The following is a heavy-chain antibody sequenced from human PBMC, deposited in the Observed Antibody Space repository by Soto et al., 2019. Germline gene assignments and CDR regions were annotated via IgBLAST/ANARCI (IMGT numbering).Heavy chain of an antibody. D-gene: IGHD3-22*01. CDR3: ARRRYYYDSSGYYSTDDWFDP. J-gene: IGHJ5*02. CDR2: IYYSGST. V-gene: IGHV4-39*01. CDR1: GGTSISSSDY. Sequence: SEMMCLSWTVSGGTSISSSDYWGWIRQPPGKGLEWIGSIYYSGSTYYNPSLKSRVTISVDTSKNQFSLKLSSVTAADTAVYYCARRRYYYDSSGYYSTDDWFDPWGQGTLVTVSS.